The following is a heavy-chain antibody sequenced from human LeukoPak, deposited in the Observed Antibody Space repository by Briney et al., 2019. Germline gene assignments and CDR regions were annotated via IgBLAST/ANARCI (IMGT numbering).Heavy chain of an antibody. CDR1: GYTFTSYG. Sequence: ASVNVSCKASGYTFTSYGISWVRQAPGQGLEWMGRISAYNGNTNYAQKLQGRVTMTTDTSTSTDYMELRSLRSDDTAVYYCARDFRAAYYYDSSGYYYGFDYWGQGTLVTVSS. CDR2: ISAYNGNT. D-gene: IGHD3-22*01. CDR3: ARDFRAAYYYDSSGYYYGFDY. V-gene: IGHV1-18*01. J-gene: IGHJ4*02.